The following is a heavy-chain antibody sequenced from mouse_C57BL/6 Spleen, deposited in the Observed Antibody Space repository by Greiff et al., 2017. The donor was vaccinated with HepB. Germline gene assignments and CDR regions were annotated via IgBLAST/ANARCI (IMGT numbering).Heavy chain of an antibody. J-gene: IGHJ2*01. CDR1: GYTFTDYY. Sequence: VQLQQSGPELVKPGASVKISCKASGYTFTDYYMNWVKQSHGKSLEWIGDINPNNGGTSYNQKFKGKATLTVDKSSSTAYMELRSLTSEDSAVYYCARGDYYGSSYCYFDYWGQGTTLTVSS. CDR3: ARGDYYGSSYCYFDY. V-gene: IGHV1-26*01. D-gene: IGHD1-1*01. CDR2: INPNNGGT.